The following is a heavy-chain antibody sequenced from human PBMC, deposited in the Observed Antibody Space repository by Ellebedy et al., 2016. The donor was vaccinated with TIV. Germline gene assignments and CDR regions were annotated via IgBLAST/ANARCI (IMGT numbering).Heavy chain of an antibody. D-gene: IGHD1-26*01. Sequence: MPSETLSLTCTVSGGSISSYYWSWIRQPPGKGLEWIGYIYYSGSTNYNPSLKSRVTISVDTSKNQFSLKLSSVTAADTAVYYCARDRVGATVAFDIWGQGTMVTVSS. CDR1: GGSISSYY. CDR3: ARDRVGATVAFDI. V-gene: IGHV4-59*01. CDR2: IYYSGST. J-gene: IGHJ3*02.